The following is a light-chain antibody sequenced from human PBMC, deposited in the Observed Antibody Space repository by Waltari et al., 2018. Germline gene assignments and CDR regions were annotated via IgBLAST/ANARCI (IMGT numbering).Light chain of an antibody. V-gene: IGLV2-14*03. CDR1: SSDIGCYDY. J-gene: IGLJ3*02. CDR2: DVT. Sequence: QSALTQPRSVSRSPGQSITIACSGTSSDIGCYDYVSWYQQYPGIAPKLIIYDVTNRPSGVSNRFSGSKSGYTASLTISGLQAADEAHYYCTSYTRKHTWVFGGGTKVTVL. CDR3: TSYTRKHTWV.